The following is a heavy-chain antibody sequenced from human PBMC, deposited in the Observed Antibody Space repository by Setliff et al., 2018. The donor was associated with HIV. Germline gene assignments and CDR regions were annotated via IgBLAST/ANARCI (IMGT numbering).Heavy chain of an antibody. D-gene: IGHD5-12*01. J-gene: IGHJ4*02. Sequence: SVKVSCKASGGTFSSYAISWVRQAPGQGLEWMGGIIPILGIANYAQKFQGRVTITADESTSTAYMELSSLRSEDTAVYYCARVGLRFKYTFDYWGQGMLVTVSS. CDR1: GGTFSSYA. CDR2: IIPILGIA. CDR3: ARVGLRFKYTFDY. V-gene: IGHV1-69*10.